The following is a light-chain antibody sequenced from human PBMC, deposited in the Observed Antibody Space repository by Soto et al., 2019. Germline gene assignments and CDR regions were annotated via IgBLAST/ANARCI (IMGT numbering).Light chain of an antibody. CDR1: QSINNY. CDR2: SAS. Sequence: DIQMTQSPASLSGSVGDRVTITCRASQSINNYLNWYLQRPGQAPKLLIRSASTLQRGVPSRFSGSGSRTEFTLTIADLQPDDFGTYYCQQSLTMPITFGHGTRLEIK. V-gene: IGKV1-39*01. CDR3: QQSLTMPIT. J-gene: IGKJ5*01.